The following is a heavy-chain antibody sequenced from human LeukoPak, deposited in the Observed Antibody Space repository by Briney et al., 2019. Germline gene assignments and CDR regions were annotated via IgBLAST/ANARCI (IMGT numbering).Heavy chain of an antibody. CDR1: GFAFNTYA. Sequence: PGGSLRLSCAASGFAFNTYAMSWVRQAPGKGLEWVSVISGSGDSIFYADSVKGRFTISRDNSRSTLYLQMNSLRVEDTAVYYRTKLGLLAYCGGDCRGMDVWGQGTTVTVSS. CDR3: TKLGLLAYCGGDCRGMDV. D-gene: IGHD2-21*02. V-gene: IGHV3-23*01. CDR2: ISGSGDSI. J-gene: IGHJ6*02.